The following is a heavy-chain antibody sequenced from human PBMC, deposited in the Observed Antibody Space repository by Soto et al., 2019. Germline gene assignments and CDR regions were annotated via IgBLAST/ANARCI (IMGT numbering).Heavy chain of an antibody. CDR2: IDPGDCDT. J-gene: IGHJ6*02. CDR1: GYSFTSYW. Sequence: GESLNLSRTGSGYSFTSYWLGWVRQMPGKGMEWMGSIDPGDCDTRYSPSFQGQVTISAEKSISTAYLQWSSLKASDTAMYNCARHGGAHTAMGYDYYCMGVCGRGTRVTVAS. CDR3: ARHGGAHTAMGYDYYCMGV. D-gene: IGHD5-18*01. V-gene: IGHV5-51*01.